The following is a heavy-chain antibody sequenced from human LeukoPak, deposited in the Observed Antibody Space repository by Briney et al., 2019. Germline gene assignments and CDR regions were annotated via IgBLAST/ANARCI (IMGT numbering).Heavy chain of an antibody. Sequence: PGRSLRLSCAASGSTFSSYAMHWVRQAPGKGLEWVAVISYDGSNKYYADSVKGRFTISRDNSKNTLYLQMNSLRAEDTAVYYCARDAYYSSGWYFYFDYWGQGTLVTVSS. V-gene: IGHV3-30-3*01. J-gene: IGHJ4*02. CDR2: ISYDGSNK. D-gene: IGHD6-19*01. CDR3: ARDAYYSSGWYFYFDY. CDR1: GSTFSSYA.